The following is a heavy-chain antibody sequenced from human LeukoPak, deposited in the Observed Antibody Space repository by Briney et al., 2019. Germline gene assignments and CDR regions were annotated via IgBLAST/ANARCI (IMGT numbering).Heavy chain of an antibody. J-gene: IGHJ4*02. Sequence: ASETLSLTCSVSGVSISTYYWIWIRQPPAKGLEWMGFFSYSGSTKYNPSLKSRVTMSVGTSKNQFSLELNSVTAADTAVYYCARMYSGTSYYFDYWGQGTLVTVSS. D-gene: IGHD1-26*01. V-gene: IGHV4-59*01. CDR1: GVSISTYY. CDR3: ARMYSGTSYYFDY. CDR2: FSYSGST.